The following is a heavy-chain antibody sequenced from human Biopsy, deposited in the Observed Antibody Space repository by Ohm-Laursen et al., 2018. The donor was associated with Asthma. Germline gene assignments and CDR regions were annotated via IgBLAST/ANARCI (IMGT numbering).Heavy chain of an antibody. Sequence: SLRLSCAASGFTFSNYAMSWARQAPGKGLEWVSYISSSGGTIYYADSVKGRFTISRDNAQNSLFLQMTSLGAEDTAVYYCASECTVATCPLAYWGQGALVTVSS. V-gene: IGHV3-11*01. J-gene: IGHJ4*02. CDR1: GFTFSNYA. CDR3: ASECTVATCPLAY. D-gene: IGHD2-8*02. CDR2: ISSSGGTI.